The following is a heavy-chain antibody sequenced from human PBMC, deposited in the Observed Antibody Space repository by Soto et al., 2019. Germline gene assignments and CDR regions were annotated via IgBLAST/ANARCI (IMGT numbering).Heavy chain of an antibody. D-gene: IGHD6-19*01. CDR1: GFSVSNNY. V-gene: IGHV3-53*02. Sequence: EVQLVETRGGLIQPGGSLRLSCAASGFSVSNNYMSWVRQAPGKGLEWVSIIHAGGSTYYADSVKGRFTISRDNSKNTVYLQMNGLRDEDTAMYYCASLAVAEGFDPWGQGTLVTVSS. CDR3: ASLAVAEGFDP. CDR2: IHAGGST. J-gene: IGHJ5*02.